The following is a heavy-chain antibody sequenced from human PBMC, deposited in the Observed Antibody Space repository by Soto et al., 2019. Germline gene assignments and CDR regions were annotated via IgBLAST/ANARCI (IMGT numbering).Heavy chain of an antibody. CDR2: INAANGDT. D-gene: IGHD3-10*01. V-gene: IGHV1-3*01. CDR1: GYTFNKYP. CDR3: ARKDYYGSGIYYFDY. J-gene: IGHJ4*02. Sequence: QVQLVQSGPEVKEPGASVKVSCKASGYTFNKYPMHWVRQAPGQGLEWMGWINAANGDTGYSQKFHGRVTLTRDTSXXPAYMELSSLRSDDTAVYYCARKDYYGSGIYYFDYWGPGTLVTVSS.